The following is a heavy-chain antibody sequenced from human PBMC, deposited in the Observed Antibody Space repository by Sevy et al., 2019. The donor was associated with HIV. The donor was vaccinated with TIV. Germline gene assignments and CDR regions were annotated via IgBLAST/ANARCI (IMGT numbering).Heavy chain of an antibody. Sequence: SETLSLTCAVYGGSFSGYYWSWIRQPPGKGLEWVGEINHSGSTNYHPSLKSRVTISVDTSNNQFSLKLSSVTAADTAVYYCARHCSSSSCSHAFDIWGQGTMVTVSS. J-gene: IGHJ3*02. CDR1: GGSFSGYY. V-gene: IGHV4-34*01. D-gene: IGHD2-2*01. CDR2: INHSGST. CDR3: ARHCSSSSCSHAFDI.